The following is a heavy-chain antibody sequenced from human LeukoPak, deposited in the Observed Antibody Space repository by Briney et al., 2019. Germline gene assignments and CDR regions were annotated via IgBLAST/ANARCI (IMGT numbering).Heavy chain of an antibody. V-gene: IGHV1-46*01. CDR1: GYTFTSYY. Sequence: ASVKVTCKASGYTFTSYYMHWVRQAPGQGLEWMGIINPSGGSASYAQKFQGRVTMTRDTSTSTVYMELSSLRSEDTAVYYCARELPMVRGVYDYWGQGTLVTVSS. CDR2: INPSGGSA. J-gene: IGHJ4*02. D-gene: IGHD3-10*01. CDR3: ARELPMVRGVYDY.